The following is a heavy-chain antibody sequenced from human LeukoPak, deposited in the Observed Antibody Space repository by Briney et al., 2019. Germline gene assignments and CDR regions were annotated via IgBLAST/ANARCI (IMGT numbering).Heavy chain of an antibody. V-gene: IGHV1-8*01. Sequence: GASVKVSCKASGYTFTSYDINWVRQAPGQGLEWMGWMNPNSGNTAYAQKFQGRVTMTRNTSISTAYMELSSLRSEDTAVYYCARGRSRITIFGVVMFDPWGQGTLVTVSS. D-gene: IGHD3-3*01. CDR2: MNPNSGNT. J-gene: IGHJ5*02. CDR3: ARGRSRITIFGVVMFDP. CDR1: GYTFTSYD.